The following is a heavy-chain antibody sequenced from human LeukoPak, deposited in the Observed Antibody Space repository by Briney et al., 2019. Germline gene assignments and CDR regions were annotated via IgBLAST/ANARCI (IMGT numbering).Heavy chain of an antibody. V-gene: IGHV4-34*01. D-gene: IGHD2-2*01. Sequence: SETLSLTCAVYGGSFSGYYWSRIRQPPGKGLEWIGEINHSGSTNYNPSLKSRVTISVDTSKNQFSLKLSSVTAADTAVYYCARGRPPPGFCCSSTSCRRVSYYYMDVWGKGTTVTVSS. J-gene: IGHJ6*03. CDR2: INHSGST. CDR3: ARGRPPPGFCCSSTSCRRVSYYYMDV. CDR1: GGSFSGYY.